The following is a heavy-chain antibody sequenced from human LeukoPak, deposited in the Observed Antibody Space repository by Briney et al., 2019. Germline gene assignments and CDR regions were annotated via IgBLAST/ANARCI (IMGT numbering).Heavy chain of an antibody. CDR3: AKARDYEVGFDP. J-gene: IGHJ5*02. CDR1: GGSISSGANY. V-gene: IGHV4-31*03. CDR2: IYYRGST. Sequence: TLSLTCTVSGGSISSGANYWGWIRQHPGKGLEWIGYIYYRGSTYYNPSLKSRVTISLDTSKNQFSLNLASVTAADTAVYYCAKARDYEVGFDPWGQGTLVTVSS. D-gene: IGHD4-17*01.